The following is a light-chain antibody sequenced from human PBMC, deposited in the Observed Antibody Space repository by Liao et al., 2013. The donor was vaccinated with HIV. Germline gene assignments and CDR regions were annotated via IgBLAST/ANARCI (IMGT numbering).Light chain of an antibody. CDR3: QSADTSGTYVV. Sequence: SYELTQPPSMSVSPGQTARITCSGDALPKQHVYWYQQKPGQAPVLVIFKDIERPSGIPERFSGSSSGTTVTLTISGVQAEDEADYYCQSADTSGTYVVFGGGTKLTVL. CDR1: ALPKQH. V-gene: IGLV3-25*03. J-gene: IGLJ2*01. CDR2: KDI.